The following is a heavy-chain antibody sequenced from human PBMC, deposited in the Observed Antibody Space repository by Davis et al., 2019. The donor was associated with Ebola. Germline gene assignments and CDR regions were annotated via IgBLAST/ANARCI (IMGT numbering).Heavy chain of an antibody. D-gene: IGHD1-7*01. CDR1: GGSISSDH. CDR3: ARIRNYRNYEAFDV. J-gene: IGHJ3*01. CDR2: INHNGIT. V-gene: IGHV4-34*01. Sequence: ESLRLSCTVSGGSISSDHWNWIRQPPGKGLEWIGQINHNGITNYKPVLMSRVTISVDKSKSQFSLHLTSVTAADSAVYYCARIRNYRNYEAFDVWGLGTLVTISS.